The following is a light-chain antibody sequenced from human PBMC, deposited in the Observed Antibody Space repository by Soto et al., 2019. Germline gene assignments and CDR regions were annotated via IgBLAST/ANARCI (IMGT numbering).Light chain of an antibody. Sequence: QSALTQPRSVSGSPGQSVTISCTGTSSDVGGYNFVSWYHQHPGKAPKLMIYDVSKRPSGVPDRFSGSKSGNTASLTISGLQAEDAADYYCCSYAGSYTWVFGTGTNLTVL. V-gene: IGLV2-11*01. CDR2: DVS. J-gene: IGLJ1*01. CDR1: SSDVGGYNF. CDR3: CSYAGSYTWV.